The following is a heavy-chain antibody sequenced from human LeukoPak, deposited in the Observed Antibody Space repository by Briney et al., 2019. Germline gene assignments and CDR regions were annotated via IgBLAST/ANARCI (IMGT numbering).Heavy chain of an antibody. V-gene: IGHV3-23*01. CDR3: AKGAYDYIEIAYFDS. CDR2: LIGSSGST. D-gene: IGHD5-12*01. Sequence: GGSLRLSCAASGFTSTNYAMDWVRQAPGKGLEWVSVLIGSSGSTDYADSVKGRFTISRDISKNTLFLQMNSLRAEDTGIYYCAKGAYDYIEIAYFDSWGQGTLVTVSS. J-gene: IGHJ4*02. CDR1: GFTSTNYA.